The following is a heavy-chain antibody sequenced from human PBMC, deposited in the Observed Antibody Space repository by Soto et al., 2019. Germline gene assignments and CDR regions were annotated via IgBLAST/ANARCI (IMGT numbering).Heavy chain of an antibody. J-gene: IGHJ6*03. CDR1: GFTFRSYA. CDR3: AKEPGIAAAGTWYYYMDV. V-gene: IGHV3-23*01. D-gene: IGHD6-13*01. CDR2: ISGSGGSP. Sequence: GGSLRVSCAASGFTFRSYAMSWVRQAAGKGLDWVSAISGSGGSPYYADSVKGRFTISIDNSKNTLYLQMNSLRAEDTAVYYCAKEPGIAAAGTWYYYMDVWGKGTTVTVSS.